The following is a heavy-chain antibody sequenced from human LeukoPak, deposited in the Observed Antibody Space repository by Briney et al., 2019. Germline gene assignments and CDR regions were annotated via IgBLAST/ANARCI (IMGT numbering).Heavy chain of an antibody. CDR2: IYGGGNT. V-gene: IGHV3-53*01. CDR3: ARAVSNDYAAY. D-gene: IGHD4-17*01. Sequence: PAGSLTLSCAASGFTVSNSYMAWVRQAPGRGPEWVSTIYGGGNTYYADSVKGRFTISKDSSKNILYLQMNSLRAEDTAVYYCARAVSNDYAAYWGQGALVTVSS. CDR1: GFTVSNSY. J-gene: IGHJ4*02.